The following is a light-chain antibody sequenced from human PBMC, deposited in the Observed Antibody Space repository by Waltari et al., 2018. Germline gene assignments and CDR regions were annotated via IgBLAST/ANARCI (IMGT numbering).Light chain of an antibody. J-gene: IGKJ1*01. Sequence: DIQMTQSPSTLSASVGERVTITCRVSQSSSRWLAWYQQKPGKAPKLLITKTSILQSGVPSRFSGSGSGAEFTLTISCLQPDDFATYYCQQGWTFGQGTKVEIK. CDR3: QQGWT. CDR1: QSSSRW. V-gene: IGKV1-5*03. CDR2: KTS.